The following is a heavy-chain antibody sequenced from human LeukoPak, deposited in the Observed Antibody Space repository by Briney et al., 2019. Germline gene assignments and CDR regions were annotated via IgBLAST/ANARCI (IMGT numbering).Heavy chain of an antibody. V-gene: IGHV4-59*08. CDR2: IYYSGST. CDR1: GGSISSYY. D-gene: IGHD6-13*01. Sequence: SETLSLTCTVSGGSISSYYWSWIRQPPGKGLEWIGYIYYSGSTNYNPSLKSRVTISVDTSKNQFSLKLSSVTAADTAVYYCARKLGGYSSSYGYWGQGTLVTVSS. CDR3: ARKLGGYSSSYGY. J-gene: IGHJ4*02.